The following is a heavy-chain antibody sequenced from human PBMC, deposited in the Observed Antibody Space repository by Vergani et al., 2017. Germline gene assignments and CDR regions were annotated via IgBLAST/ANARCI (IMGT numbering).Heavy chain of an antibody. J-gene: IGHJ5*02. Sequence: QLQLQQSGPGLVKPSDPLFLTCSVSGGSMSGYYWSWIRQPPGKELEWIGYMYHSGSTNYNPSLETRVTISGDTSKNQFSLKLNSVTAADTAVYYCGRVADFYGLGSRLLDLWGQGILVTVSS. CDR3: GRVADFYGLGSRLLDL. V-gene: IGHV4-59*01. CDR1: GGSMSGYY. CDR2: MYHSGST. D-gene: IGHD3-10*01.